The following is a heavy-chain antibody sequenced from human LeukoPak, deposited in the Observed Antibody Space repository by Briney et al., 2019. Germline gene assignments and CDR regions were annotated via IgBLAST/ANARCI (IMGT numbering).Heavy chain of an antibody. CDR2: INPHSGGT. D-gene: IGHD2-2*01. V-gene: IGHV1-2*02. CDR3: AREIPCSSSSCLDY. J-gene: IGHJ4*02. Sequence: ASVKVSCKASGYTFTAYYMHWVRQAPGQGLEWMGWINPHSGGTNFAQKFQGRVTMTRDTSITTAHMELSRLTFDDTAMYYCAREIPCSSSSCLDYWGQGTLVTVSS. CDR1: GYTFTAYY.